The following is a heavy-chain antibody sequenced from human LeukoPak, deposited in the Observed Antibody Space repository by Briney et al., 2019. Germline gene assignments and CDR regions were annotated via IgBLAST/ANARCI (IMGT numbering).Heavy chain of an antibody. CDR1: GYKFSDFW. J-gene: IGHJ4*02. CDR2: ILPDQSEP. CDR3: ARWGLEDSSGFFYFDS. D-gene: IGHD3-22*01. Sequence: GESLKISCQASGYKFSDFWIAWVRQMPGKGLEWMGVILPDQSEPRYHPSFEGQVTISADTSFSTTSLQWTGLKASDSALYFCARWGLEDSSGFFYFDSWGQGTLVTVSS. V-gene: IGHV5-51*01.